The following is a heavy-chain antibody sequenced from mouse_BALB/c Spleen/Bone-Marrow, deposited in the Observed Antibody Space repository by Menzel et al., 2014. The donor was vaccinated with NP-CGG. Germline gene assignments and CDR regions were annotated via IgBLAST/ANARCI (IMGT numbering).Heavy chain of an antibody. CDR1: GFTFSSFG. Sequence: SGGGLVQPGGSRKLSCAASGFTFSSFGMHWVRQAPEKGLEWVAYISSGSSPIFYADTVKGRFTISRDNPKNTLFLQMTSLRSEDTAMYYCTRGGNWEDFDYWGQGTTLTVSS. CDR2: ISSGSSPI. D-gene: IGHD4-1*01. J-gene: IGHJ2*01. CDR3: TRGGNWEDFDY. V-gene: IGHV5-17*02.